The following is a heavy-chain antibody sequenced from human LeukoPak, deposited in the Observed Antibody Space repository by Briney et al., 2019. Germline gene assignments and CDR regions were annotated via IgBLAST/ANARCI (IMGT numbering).Heavy chain of an antibody. CDR3: STLIGYSVAY. D-gene: IGHD5/OR15-5a*01. V-gene: IGHV3-15*01. CDR1: GFTFSSYW. Sequence: GGSLRLSCAASGFTFSSYWMSWVRQAPGKGLEWVGRIKSKTDGGTTDYAAPVKGRFTISRDDSKNTLYLQMNSLKTEDTAIYYCSTLIGYSVAYWGQGTLVTVSS. CDR2: IKSKTDGGTT. J-gene: IGHJ4*02.